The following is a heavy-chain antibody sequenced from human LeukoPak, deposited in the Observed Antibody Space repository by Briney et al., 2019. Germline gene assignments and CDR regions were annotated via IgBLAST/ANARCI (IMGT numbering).Heavy chain of an antibody. V-gene: IGHV3-21*01. J-gene: IGHJ4*02. CDR3: ARELPAGGKEYYYDSSGYYRDY. D-gene: IGHD3-22*01. Sequence: GGSLRLSCAASGFTFSSYSMNWVRQAPGKGLEWVSSISSSSSYIYYADSVKGRSTISRDNAKNSLYLQMNSLRAEDTAVYYCARELPAGGKEYYYDSSGYYRDYWGQGTLVTVSS. CDR2: ISSSSSYI. CDR1: GFTFSSYS.